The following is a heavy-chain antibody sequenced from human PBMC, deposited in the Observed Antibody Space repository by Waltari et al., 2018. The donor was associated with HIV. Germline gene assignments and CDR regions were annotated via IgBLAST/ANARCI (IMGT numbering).Heavy chain of an antibody. CDR3: ARDIGYGTDFFDY. Sequence: VQLVESGGAVAQPGMSLSLSCAASGFTFRRYGMQWVGQTPGKGLEWVASIWNNGSYASYADSVKGRSTISRDNSRDTLYLQINILRVEDAGIYYCARDIGYGTDFFDYWGRGTLVAISS. CDR2: IWNNGSYA. V-gene: IGHV3-33*01. CDR1: GFTFRRYG. D-gene: IGHD6-13*01. J-gene: IGHJ4*01.